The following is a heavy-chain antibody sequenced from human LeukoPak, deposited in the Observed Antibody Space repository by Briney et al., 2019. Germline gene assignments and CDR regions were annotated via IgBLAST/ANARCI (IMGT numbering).Heavy chain of an antibody. V-gene: IGHV3-23*01. CDR3: AKNRGSGSYNDY. CDR1: GFTSSSYA. D-gene: IGHD3-10*01. J-gene: IGHJ4*02. Sequence: PGGSLRLSCAASGFTSSSYAMSWVRQAPGKGLEWVAGLSGSGGGTNYADSVKGRFTISRDNAKNTLYLQMNSLRAEDTAVYYCAKNRGSGSYNDYWGQGTLVTVSS. CDR2: LSGSGGGT.